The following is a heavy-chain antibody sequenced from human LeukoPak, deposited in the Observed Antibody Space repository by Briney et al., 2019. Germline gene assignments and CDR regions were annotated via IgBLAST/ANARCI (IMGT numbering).Heavy chain of an antibody. V-gene: IGHV3-30*02. CDR3: AKGAVAGTEVDY. CDR1: GFTFSSYG. J-gene: IGHJ4*02. D-gene: IGHD6-19*01. Sequence: GGALRLSCAASGFTFSSYGMHWVREAPGKGLEWVAFIRYDGSNQYYADSVKGRFTISRDNSKNTLYLQMNSLRAEDTAVYYCAKGAVAGTEVDYWGQGTLVTVSS. CDR2: IRYDGSNQ.